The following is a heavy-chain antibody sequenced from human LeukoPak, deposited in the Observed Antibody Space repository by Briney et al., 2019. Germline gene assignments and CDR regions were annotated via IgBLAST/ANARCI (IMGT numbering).Heavy chain of an antibody. CDR3: ARAGIAAAGRKNDY. D-gene: IGHD6-13*01. V-gene: IGHV3-64*01. Sequence: GGSLRLSCAASGFTFSSYAMHWVRQAPGKGLEYVSAISSNGGSTYYANSVKGRFTISRDNSKNTLYLQMNSLRAEDTAVYYCARAGIAAAGRKNDYWGQGTRVTVSS. CDR1: GFTFSSYA. CDR2: ISSNGGST. J-gene: IGHJ4*02.